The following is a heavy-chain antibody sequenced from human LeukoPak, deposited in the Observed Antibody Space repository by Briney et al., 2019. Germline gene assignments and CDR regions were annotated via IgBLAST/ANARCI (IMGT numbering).Heavy chain of an antibody. V-gene: IGHV4-59*01. Sequence: SETLSLTCTVSGDSISSSYWSWIRQPPGKGLEWIGYVYYTGSSYYNPSLKSRATTSIDMSKNQFSLKLTSMTAADTAVYYCAGYGPGSYYKAFDFWGQGILVTVSS. J-gene: IGHJ4*02. CDR1: GDSISSSY. CDR2: VYYTGSS. CDR3: AGYGPGSYYKAFDF. D-gene: IGHD3-10*01.